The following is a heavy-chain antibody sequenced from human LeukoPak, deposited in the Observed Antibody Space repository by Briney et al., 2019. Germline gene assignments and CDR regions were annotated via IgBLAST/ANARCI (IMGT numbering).Heavy chain of an antibody. D-gene: IGHD1-7*01. J-gene: IGHJ6*02. V-gene: IGHV1-2*02. CDR2: FNPNSGGT. CDR3: ARRLTRVNSYYGLDA. CDR1: GYTFIGYY. Sequence: ASVKVSCKASGYTFIGYYIHWVRQAPGQGLEWMGWFNPNSGGTRNAQKLQGRVTMTSDTSTRTAYMELSSLKSDDTAVYYCARRLTRVNSYYGLDAWGQGTTVTVSS.